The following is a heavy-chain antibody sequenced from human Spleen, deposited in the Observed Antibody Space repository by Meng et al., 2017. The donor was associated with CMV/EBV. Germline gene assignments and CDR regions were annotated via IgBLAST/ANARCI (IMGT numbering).Heavy chain of an antibody. CDR2: MNSDGSSK. D-gene: IGHD5-24*01. Sequence: GGSLRLSCAASGFPFSSYWMHWVRQAPGKGLVWVSRMNSDGSSKNYADSVKGRFTISRDHAKNSLWLQMNSLRVEDTAVYYCAGDEEGWLHLAAAENGMDVWGQGTTVTVSS. V-gene: IGHV3-74*01. J-gene: IGHJ6*02. CDR3: AGDEEGWLHLAAAENGMDV. CDR1: GFPFSSYW.